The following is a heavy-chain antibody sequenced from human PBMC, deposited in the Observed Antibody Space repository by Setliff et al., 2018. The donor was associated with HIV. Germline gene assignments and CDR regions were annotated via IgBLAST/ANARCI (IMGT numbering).Heavy chain of an antibody. Sequence: SCAASEFTLSGYSMSWVRQVPGKGLEWVSAIDPSGSRIFYSDSVKGRFTISRDNSKNTLYLQMNSLTAEDTAVYYCAKVDNGHCTSASCRDFDYWGRGTLVTVSS. D-gene: IGHD2-2*03. CDR3: AKVDNGHCTSASCRDFDY. CDR1: EFTLSGYS. J-gene: IGHJ4*02. CDR2: IDPSGSRI. V-gene: IGHV3-23*01.